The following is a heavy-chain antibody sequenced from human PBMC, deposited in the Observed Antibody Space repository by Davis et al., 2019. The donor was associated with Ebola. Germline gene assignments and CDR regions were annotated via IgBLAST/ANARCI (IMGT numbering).Heavy chain of an antibody. CDR2: ISWNSGSI. D-gene: IGHD4-17*01. J-gene: IGHJ4*02. Sequence: SLKISCAASGFTFSSYAMSWVRQAPGKGLEWVSGISWNSGSIGYADSVKGRFTISRDNAKNSLYLQMNSLRAEDTALYYCAKAAVTRHFDYWGQGTLVTVSS. CDR1: GFTFSSYA. V-gene: IGHV3-9*01. CDR3: AKAAVTRHFDY.